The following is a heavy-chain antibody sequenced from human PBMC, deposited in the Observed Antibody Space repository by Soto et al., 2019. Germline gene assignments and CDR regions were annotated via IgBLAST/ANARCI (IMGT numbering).Heavy chain of an antibody. CDR3: AREEDSSGGHLYFDY. V-gene: IGHV4-59*01. D-gene: IGHD3-22*01. CDR2: IYYSGST. J-gene: IGHJ4*02. Sequence: QVQLQESGPGLVKPSETLSLTCTVSGGSISSYYWSWIRQPPGKGLEWIGYIYYSGSTNYNPSLKSRVTISVDTSKNQFSLKLSSVTAADTAVYYCAREEDSSGGHLYFDYWGQGTLVTFSS. CDR1: GGSISSYY.